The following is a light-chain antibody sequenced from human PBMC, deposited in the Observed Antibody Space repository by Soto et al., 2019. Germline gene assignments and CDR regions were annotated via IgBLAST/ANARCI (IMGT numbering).Light chain of an antibody. V-gene: IGKV3-11*01. CDR1: QSVSSL. Sequence: EIVLTQFPDTLSLSPGERATLSCRASQSVSSLLAWYQQKPGQPPRLLIYDASNRATGIPARFSGSGSGTDFTLTISSLEPEDFAIYYCQQRSNWLTFGGGTRWIS. CDR3: QQRSNWLT. CDR2: DAS. J-gene: IGKJ4*01.